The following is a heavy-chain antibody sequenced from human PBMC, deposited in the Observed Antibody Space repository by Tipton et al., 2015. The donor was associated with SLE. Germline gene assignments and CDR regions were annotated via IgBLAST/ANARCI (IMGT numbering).Heavy chain of an antibody. D-gene: IGHD6-19*01. CDR2: INHSGFT. CDR1: GGSLSGYA. J-gene: IGHJ6*03. Sequence: LRLSCAVNGGSLSGYAWSWIRQPPGKGLEWIGEINHSGFTNYRPSLKSRVTMSADRSTNQLSLKLSSVTAADTAVYYCARGVAGYYFYYYLDVRGSGTAVTVSS. V-gene: IGHV4-34*01. CDR3: ARGVAGYYFYYYLDV.